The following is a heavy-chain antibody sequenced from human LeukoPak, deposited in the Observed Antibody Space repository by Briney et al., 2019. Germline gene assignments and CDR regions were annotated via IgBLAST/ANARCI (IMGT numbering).Heavy chain of an antibody. V-gene: IGHV4-59*01. J-gene: IGHJ5*02. Sequence: SETLSLTCTVSGGSISSYYWSWIRQPPGKGLEGIGYIYYSGSTNYNPSLKSRVTISVDTSKNQFSLKLSSVTAADTAVYYCARAPLWFGIPFDPWGQGTLVTVSS. CDR3: ARAPLWFGIPFDP. D-gene: IGHD3-10*01. CDR2: IYYSGST. CDR1: GGSISSYY.